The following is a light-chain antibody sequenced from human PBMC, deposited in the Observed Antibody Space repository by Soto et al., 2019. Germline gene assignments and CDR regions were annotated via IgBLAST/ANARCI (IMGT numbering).Light chain of an antibody. CDR1: QSITNY. Sequence: DIQMTQSPSSLSASVGDRVTITCRSSQSITNYLNWYQHKPGTAPKLLVYAASSLQSGVPSRFSGSGSGTEFTLNISSLQPEDFATYFCQQSNNMPCTFGPGIKVDIK. V-gene: IGKV1-39*01. CDR3: QQSNNMPCT. J-gene: IGKJ3*01. CDR2: AAS.